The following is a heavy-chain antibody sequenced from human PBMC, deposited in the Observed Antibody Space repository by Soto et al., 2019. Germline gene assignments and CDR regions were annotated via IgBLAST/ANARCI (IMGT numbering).Heavy chain of an antibody. J-gene: IGHJ6*02. V-gene: IGHV4-30-4*01. CDR1: GDSISSGDYY. D-gene: IGHD2-2*01. Sequence: QVQLQESGPGLVKPSQTLSLTCTVSGDSISSGDYYWSWIRQPPGKGLEWIGYIYYSGSTYYNPSRKSRVTISVDTSKNQCSLKLSSVTAADTAVYYCARDIVLVPFFFGYYGMDVWGQGTTVTVSS. CDR2: IYYSGST. CDR3: ARDIVLVPFFFGYYGMDV.